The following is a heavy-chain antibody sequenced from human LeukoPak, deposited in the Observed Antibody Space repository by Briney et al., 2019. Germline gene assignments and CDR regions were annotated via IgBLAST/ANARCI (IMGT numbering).Heavy chain of an antibody. D-gene: IGHD3-9*01. CDR2: INPSGGST. Sequence: ASVKVSCKASGYTFTSYYMHWVRQAPGQGLEWMGIINPSGGSTSYPQKFQGRVTITADKSTSTAYMELSSLRSEDTAVYYCARLLRYFDWSTGGNWFDPWGQGTLVTVSS. CDR3: ARLLRYFDWSTGGNWFDP. CDR1: GYTFTSYY. J-gene: IGHJ5*02. V-gene: IGHV1-46*01.